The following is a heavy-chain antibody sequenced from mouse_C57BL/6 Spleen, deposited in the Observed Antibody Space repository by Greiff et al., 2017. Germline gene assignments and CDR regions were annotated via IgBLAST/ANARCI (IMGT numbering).Heavy chain of an antibody. CDR2: IDPSDSYT. CDR3: ARHTAQAPSEFAY. CDR1: GYTFTSYW. J-gene: IGHJ3*01. D-gene: IGHD3-2*02. Sequence: QVHVKQPGAELVMPGASVKLSCKASGYTFTSYWMHWVKQRPGQGLEWIGEIDPSDSYTNYNQKFKGKSTLTVDKSSSTAYMQLSSLTSEDSAVYYCARHTAQAPSEFAYWGQGTLVTVSA. V-gene: IGHV1-69*01.